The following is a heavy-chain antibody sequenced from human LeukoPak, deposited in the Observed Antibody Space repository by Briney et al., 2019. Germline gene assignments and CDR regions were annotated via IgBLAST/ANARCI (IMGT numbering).Heavy chain of an antibody. CDR2: IYYTGNT. Sequence: PSETLSLTCAVSGASVRGSGYYLGWIRQSPGKGLEWIGNIYYTGNTYYNASLQSRVTISIDTSENQFSLRLNSVTATDTAMYYCVKSGGYGLIDYWGPGTLVTVSS. J-gene: IGHJ4*02. CDR1: GASVRGSGYY. CDR3: VKSGGYGLIDY. D-gene: IGHD1-26*01. V-gene: IGHV4-39*01.